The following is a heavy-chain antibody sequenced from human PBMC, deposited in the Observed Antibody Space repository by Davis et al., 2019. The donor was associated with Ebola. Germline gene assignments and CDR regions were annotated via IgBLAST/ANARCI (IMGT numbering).Heavy chain of an antibody. CDR3: ARDATTVTTIWFDP. CDR1: GYTFTRYG. D-gene: IGHD4-17*01. V-gene: IGHV1-18*01. Sequence: AASVKVSCKASGYTFTRYGISWVRQAPGQGLEWMGWISVYNGHTNYAQNFQGRVTVSTDTSTSIAYMELRSLRSDDTALYYCARDATTVTTIWFDPWGQGTLVTVSS. J-gene: IGHJ5*02. CDR2: ISVYNGHT.